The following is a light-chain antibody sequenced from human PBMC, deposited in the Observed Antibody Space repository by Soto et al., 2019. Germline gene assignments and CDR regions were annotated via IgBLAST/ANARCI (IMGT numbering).Light chain of an antibody. J-gene: IGKJ3*01. Sequence: DIQMTQSPFSLSASVGDRVTITCQASQDISNYLNWYQQKPGKAPQLLIHDASNLETGVPSRFSGSGSGTDFTFTISSLQPEDIATYYCQQYDNLPVFGPGTKVDIK. CDR2: DAS. CDR3: QQYDNLPV. V-gene: IGKV1-33*01. CDR1: QDISNY.